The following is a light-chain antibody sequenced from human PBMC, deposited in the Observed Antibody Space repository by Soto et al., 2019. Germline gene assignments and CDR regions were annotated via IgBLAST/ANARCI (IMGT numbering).Light chain of an antibody. Sequence: DIQMTQSPSSLSASVGHRVTITCRASQSISSYLNWYQQKPGKAPKLMIYAASSLQRGVPSRFSGSGSGTDVTLTISSLQHEDFATDDCQQRYSTPLTFGGGTKVDIK. CDR3: QQRYSTPLT. CDR1: QSISSY. V-gene: IGKV1-39*01. J-gene: IGKJ4*01. CDR2: AAS.